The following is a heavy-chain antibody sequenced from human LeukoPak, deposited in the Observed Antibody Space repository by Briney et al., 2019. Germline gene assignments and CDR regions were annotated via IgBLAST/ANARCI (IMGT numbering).Heavy chain of an antibody. J-gene: IGHJ4*02. D-gene: IGHD6-13*01. CDR1: GGSISSYY. V-gene: IGHV4-59*12. CDR2: IYYSGST. Sequence: SETLSLTCTVSGGSISSYYWSWIRQPPGKGLEWIGYIYYSGSTNYNPSLKSRVTISVDTSKNQLSLKLSSVTAADTAVYYCARGDDYSGSWYYFDYWGQGTLVTVSS. CDR3: ARGDDYSGSWYYFDY.